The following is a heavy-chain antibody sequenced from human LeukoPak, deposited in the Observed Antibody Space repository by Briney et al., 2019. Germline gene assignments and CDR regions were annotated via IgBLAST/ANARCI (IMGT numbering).Heavy chain of an antibody. J-gene: IGHJ4*02. CDR2: MNPNSGNT. D-gene: IGHD3-3*01. Sequence: GASVKVSCKASGYTFTSYDINWVRQATGQGLEWMGWMNPNSGNTGYAQKFQGRVTMTRDTSISTAHMELGRLRSDDTAVYYCARVITIFGVVTNDYWGLGTLVTVSS. CDR3: ARVITIFGVVTNDY. CDR1: GYTFTSYD. V-gene: IGHV1-8*01.